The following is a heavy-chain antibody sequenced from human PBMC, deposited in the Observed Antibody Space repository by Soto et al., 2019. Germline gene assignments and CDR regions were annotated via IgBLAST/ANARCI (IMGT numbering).Heavy chain of an antibody. J-gene: IGHJ6*01. CDR2: IIPIFGTA. Sequence: SGTVSCKASGGTCSSYAISWVRQAPGQGLEWMGGIIPIFGTANYAQKFQGRVTITADESTSTAYMELSSLRSEDTAVYYCARYSSRGTCSSGYHYAMPVWGQGSKVTVHS. D-gene: IGHD2-15*01. CDR1: GGTCSSYA. CDR3: ARYSSRGTCSSGYHYAMPV. V-gene: IGHV1-69*01.